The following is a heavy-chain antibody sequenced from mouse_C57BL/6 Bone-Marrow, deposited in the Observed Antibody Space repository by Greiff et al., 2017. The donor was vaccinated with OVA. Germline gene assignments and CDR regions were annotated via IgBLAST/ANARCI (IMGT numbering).Heavy chain of an antibody. J-gene: IGHJ2*01. D-gene: IGHD2-4*01. CDR3: DRHYDYDRALCYFDY. Sequence: EVKLVESGGGLVKPGGSLKLSCAASGFTFSDYGMYWVRQAPEKGLEWVAYISSGSSTIYYADTVKGRFTISRDNAKNTLFLHMTSLRSEDTAMYYCDRHYDYDRALCYFDYWGQGTTLTVSS. CDR2: ISSGSSTI. V-gene: IGHV5-17*01. CDR1: GFTFSDYG.